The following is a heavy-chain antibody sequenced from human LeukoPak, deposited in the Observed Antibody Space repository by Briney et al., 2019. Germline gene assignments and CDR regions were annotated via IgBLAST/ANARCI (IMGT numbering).Heavy chain of an antibody. CDR2: IYTGDSDT. CDR1: GYSFTSYW. Sequence: GESLKICCKGSGYSFTSYWSCWVRQMPGKGLGCGGIIYTGDSDTSYSPSFQGQVTISADKSISNAYLQWSSLKASDTAMYYCARRGECYDSSGYYYDERFDPWGQGTLVTVSS. CDR3: ARRGECYDSSGYYYDERFDP. D-gene: IGHD3-22*01. V-gene: IGHV5-51*01. J-gene: IGHJ5*02.